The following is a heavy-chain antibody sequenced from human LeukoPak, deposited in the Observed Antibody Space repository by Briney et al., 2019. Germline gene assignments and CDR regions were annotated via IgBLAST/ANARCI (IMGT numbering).Heavy chain of an antibody. Sequence: PGGSLRLSCAASGFTFRSYAMSWVREAPGKGLEWVSAISGSGGSTYYEDSVKGRFTISRDNSKYTMNLQMNSMRAEDTAVYYCAKVVVPAAIHYYGMDVWGQGTTVTVSS. D-gene: IGHD2-2*01. CDR1: GFTFRSYA. V-gene: IGHV3-23*01. CDR3: AKVVVPAAIHYYGMDV. J-gene: IGHJ6*02. CDR2: ISGSGGST.